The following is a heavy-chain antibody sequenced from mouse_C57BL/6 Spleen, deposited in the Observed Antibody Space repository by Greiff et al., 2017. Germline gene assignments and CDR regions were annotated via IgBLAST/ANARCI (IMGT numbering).Heavy chain of an antibody. J-gene: IGHJ2*01. CDR1: GYTFTSYG. CDR3: ARVPLYYGNSYFDY. Sequence: QVQLQQSGAELARPGASVKLSCKASGYTFTSYGISWVKQRTGQGLEWIGEIYPRSGNTYYNEKFKGKATLTADKSSSTAYMELRSLTSEDSAVYFCARVPLYYGNSYFDYWGQGTTLTVSS. CDR2: IYPRSGNT. D-gene: IGHD2-1*01. V-gene: IGHV1-81*01.